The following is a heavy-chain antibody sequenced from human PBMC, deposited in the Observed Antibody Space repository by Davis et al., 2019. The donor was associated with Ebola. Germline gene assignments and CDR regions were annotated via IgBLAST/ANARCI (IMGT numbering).Heavy chain of an antibody. CDR3: ARHPWGSRSTSWGQGGWGYYYYGMDV. CDR1: GDSISSYY. V-gene: IGHV4-59*01. J-gene: IGHJ6*02. CDR2: IYNSGST. D-gene: IGHD2-2*01. Sequence: SETLSLTCTVSGDSISSYYWSWIRQPPGKGLEWIGYIYNSGSTNYNPSLKSRVTISVDTSKNQFSLRLNSVTAADTAVYYCARHPWGSRSTSWGQGGWGYYYYGMDVWGQGTTVTVSS.